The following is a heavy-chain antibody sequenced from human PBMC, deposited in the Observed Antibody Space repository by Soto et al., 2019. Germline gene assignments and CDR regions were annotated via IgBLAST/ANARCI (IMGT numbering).Heavy chain of an antibody. V-gene: IGHV1-2*02. J-gene: IGHJ3*02. CDR2: INPNSGGT. CDR1: GYTFTGYY. CDR3: ARVGTTGTTAAFDI. Sequence: ASVKVSGKASGYTFTGYYMHWVRQAPGQGLEWMGWINPNSGGTNYAQKFQGRVTMTRDTSISTAYMELSRLRSDDTAVYYCARVGTTGTTAAFDIWGQGTMVTV. D-gene: IGHD1-1*01.